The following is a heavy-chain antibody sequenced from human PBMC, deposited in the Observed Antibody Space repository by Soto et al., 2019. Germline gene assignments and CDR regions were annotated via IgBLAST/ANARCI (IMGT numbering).Heavy chain of an antibody. CDR1: GYTFTGYY. V-gene: IGHV1-2*04. CDR2: INPNSGGT. D-gene: IGHD3-9*01. CDR3: ARLYSYYDILTGYYDYFDY. J-gene: IGHJ4*02. Sequence: ASVKVSCKASGYTFTGYYMHWVRQAPGQGLEWMGWINPNSGGTNYAQKFQGWVTMTRDTSISTAYMELSRLRSDDTAVYYCARLYSYYDILTGYYDYFDYWGQGTLVTVSS.